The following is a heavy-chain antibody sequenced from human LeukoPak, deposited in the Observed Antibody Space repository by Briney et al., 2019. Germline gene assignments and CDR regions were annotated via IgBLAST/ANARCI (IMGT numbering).Heavy chain of an antibody. J-gene: IGHJ3*02. CDR1: GYTFTSYG. CDR2: ISAYNGNT. CDR3: ARDGYDYVWGSYRIDAFDI. D-gene: IGHD3-16*02. Sequence: ASVKVSCKASGYTFTSYGISWVRQAPGQGLEWMGWISAYNGNTNYAQKLQGRVTMSTDTSTSTAYMELRSLRSDDTAVYYCARDGYDYVWGSYRIDAFDIWGQGTMVTVSS. V-gene: IGHV1-18*01.